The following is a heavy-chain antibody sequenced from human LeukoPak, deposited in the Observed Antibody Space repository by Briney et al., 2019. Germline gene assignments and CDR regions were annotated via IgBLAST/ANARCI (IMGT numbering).Heavy chain of an antibody. D-gene: IGHD2-15*01. J-gene: IGHJ4*02. Sequence: GGSLRLSCAASGFTFDDYGMSWVRQAPGKGLEWVSGINWNGGSTGYADSVKGRFTISRDNAKNSLYLQMNSLRAEDTAVYYCAKDRATVVVADVTVWGQGTLVTVSS. CDR3: AKDRATVVVADVTV. CDR2: INWNGGST. V-gene: IGHV3-20*04. CDR1: GFTFDDYG.